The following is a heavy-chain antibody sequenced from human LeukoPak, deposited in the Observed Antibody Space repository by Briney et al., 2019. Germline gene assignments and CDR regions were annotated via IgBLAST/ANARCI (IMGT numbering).Heavy chain of an antibody. CDR3: ARVHSRGDMALDY. CDR2: INAGNGNT. V-gene: IGHV1-3*01. D-gene: IGHD3-22*01. Sequence: ASVKVSCKASGYTFTSYAMHWVRQAPGQRLEWMGWINAGNGNTKYSQKFQGRVTITRDTSASSAYMELSSLRSEDTAVHYCARVHSRGDMALDYWGQGTLVTVSS. J-gene: IGHJ4*02. CDR1: GYTFTSYA.